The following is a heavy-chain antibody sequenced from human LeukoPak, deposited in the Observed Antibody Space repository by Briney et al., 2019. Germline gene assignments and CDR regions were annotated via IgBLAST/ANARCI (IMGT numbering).Heavy chain of an antibody. Sequence: GGSLRLSCAASGFTFDDYAMHWVRHAPGKGLEWVSGISWNSGSIGYADSVKGRFTISRDNAKNSLYLQMNSLRAEDTALYYCAKDPSYDILTGFDYWGQGTLVTVSS. J-gene: IGHJ4*02. CDR1: GFTFDDYA. V-gene: IGHV3-9*01. CDR2: ISWNSGSI. CDR3: AKDPSYDILTGFDY. D-gene: IGHD3-9*01.